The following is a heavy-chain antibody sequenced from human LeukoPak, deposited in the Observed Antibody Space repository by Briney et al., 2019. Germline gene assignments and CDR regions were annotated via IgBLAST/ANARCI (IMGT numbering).Heavy chain of an antibody. Sequence: GGSLRLSCATSGFTVSSNYMNWVRQAPGKGLEWVSVIYSGGGTYYADSVKGRFTISRDNSKNTLYLQMNSLRTEDTAVYYCATLRPEGLYWGQGTLVTVSS. CDR3: ATLRPEGLY. D-gene: IGHD1-14*01. J-gene: IGHJ4*02. CDR2: IYSGGGT. CDR1: GFTVSSNY. V-gene: IGHV3-53*01.